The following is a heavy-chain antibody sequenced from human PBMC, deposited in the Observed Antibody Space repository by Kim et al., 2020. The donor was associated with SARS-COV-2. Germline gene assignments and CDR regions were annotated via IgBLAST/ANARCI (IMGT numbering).Heavy chain of an antibody. Sequence: GESLKISCKGSGYSFTSYWISWVRQMPGKGLEWMGRIDPSDSYTNYSPSFQGHVTISADKSISTAYLQWSSLKASDTAMYYCARCLGYCSSTSCKYYYYGMDVWGQGTTVTVSS. V-gene: IGHV5-10-1*01. J-gene: IGHJ6*02. D-gene: IGHD2-2*01. CDR2: IDPSDSYT. CDR1: GYSFTSYW. CDR3: ARCLGYCSSTSCKYYYYGMDV.